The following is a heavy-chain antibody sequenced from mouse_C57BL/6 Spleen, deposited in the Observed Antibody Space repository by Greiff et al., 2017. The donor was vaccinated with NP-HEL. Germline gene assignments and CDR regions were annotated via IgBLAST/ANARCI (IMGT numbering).Heavy chain of an antibody. J-gene: IGHJ4*01. Sequence: VQLQQSGAELARPGASVKLSCKASGYTFTSYGISWVKQRTGQGLEWIGEIYPRSGNTYYNEKFKGKATLTADKSSSTAYMELRSLTSEDSAVYFCARGEYYYGSSPYYYAMDYWGQGTSVTVSS. CDR3: ARGEYYYGSSPYYYAMDY. V-gene: IGHV1-81*01. CDR1: GYTFTSYG. CDR2: IYPRSGNT. D-gene: IGHD1-1*01.